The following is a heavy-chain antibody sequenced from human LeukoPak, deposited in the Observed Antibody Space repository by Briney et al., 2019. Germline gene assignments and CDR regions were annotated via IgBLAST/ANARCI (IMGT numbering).Heavy chain of an antibody. D-gene: IGHD5-18*01. CDR1: GDSISSINW. CDR2: IHHGGKT. J-gene: IGHJ6*03. V-gene: IGHV4-4*02. Sequence: SETLSLTCAVSGDSISSINWWTWVRLSPEKGLEWIGEIHHGGKTNYNPSLKSRVNISLDKSKNHFSLRVNSVVAADTAIYYCARAPDTAMPYYYMDVWGKGTTVTVSS. CDR3: ARAPDTAMPYYYMDV.